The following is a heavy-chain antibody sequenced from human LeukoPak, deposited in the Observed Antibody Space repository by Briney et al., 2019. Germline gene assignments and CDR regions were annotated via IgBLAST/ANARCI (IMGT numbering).Heavy chain of an antibody. Sequence: SETLSLTCTVSGYSISSGYYWGWIRQPPGKGLEWIGSIYHSGSTYYNPSLKSRVTISVDTSKNQFSLKLSSVTAADTAVYYCARALSDSSGYYYVGYWGQGTLVTVSS. D-gene: IGHD3-22*01. CDR3: ARALSDSSGYYYVGY. V-gene: IGHV4-38-2*02. CDR1: GYSISSGYY. J-gene: IGHJ4*02. CDR2: IYHSGST.